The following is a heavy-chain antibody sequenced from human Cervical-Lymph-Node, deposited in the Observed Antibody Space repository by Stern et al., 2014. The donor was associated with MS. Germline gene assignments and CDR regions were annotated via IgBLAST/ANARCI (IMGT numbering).Heavy chain of an antibody. CDR2: LLPMLGTT. CDR1: GGSFSINT. J-gene: IGHJ4*02. Sequence: VQLLESGAEVKQPGSSVKVSCKSSGGSFSINTFSWVRQAPGQGLAWMGGLLPMLGTTNYAQKFQGRVTTTADEATSTAYMELSSLRSEDTAVYFCAIDQGGIAAYWGQGTLVTVSS. CDR3: AIDQGGIAAY. D-gene: IGHD6-13*01. V-gene: IGHV1-69*01.